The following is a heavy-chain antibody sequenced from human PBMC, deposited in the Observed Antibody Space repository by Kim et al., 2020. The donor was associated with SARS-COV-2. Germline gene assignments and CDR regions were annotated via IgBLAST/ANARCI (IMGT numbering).Heavy chain of an antibody. CDR1: GFTFSDYW. J-gene: IGHJ1*01. CDR2: IGVDGSSK. CDR3: ARGPGQGSAYIWSF. D-gene: IGHD3-3*01. V-gene: IGHV3-74*01. Sequence: GGSLRLSCAASGFTFSDYWMHWVRRVPGKGLDWVSRIGVDGSSKDYADSVQGRFTVSRDNARNTLYLQMNSLRVEDAAVYYCARGPGQGSAYIWSFWGQG.